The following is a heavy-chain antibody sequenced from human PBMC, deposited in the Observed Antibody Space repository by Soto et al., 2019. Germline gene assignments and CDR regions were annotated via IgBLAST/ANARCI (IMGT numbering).Heavy chain of an antibody. J-gene: IGHJ5*02. V-gene: IGHV1-2*04. CDR3: ARGWLRHVPPYGWFEP. Sequence: ASVKVSCKASGYTFTGYYMHWVRQAPGQGLEWRGWINPNSGGTNYAQKFQGWVTMTRDTSISTAYMELSRLRSEDTAVYYCARGWLRHVPPYGWFEPWGQGTMVTVSS. CDR2: INPNSGGT. D-gene: IGHD5-12*01. CDR1: GYTFTGYY.